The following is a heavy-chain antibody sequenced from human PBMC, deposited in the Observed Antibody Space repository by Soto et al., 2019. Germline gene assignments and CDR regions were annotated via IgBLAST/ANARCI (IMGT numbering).Heavy chain of an antibody. CDR1: GFSLSTRAMC. J-gene: IGHJ4*02. V-gene: IGHV2-70*12. D-gene: IGHD3-10*01. Sequence: VSGPTLVNPTQTLTLTCTFSGFSLSTRAMCVSWIRQSPGKALEWLALINWDDDKYYNTSLKTRLTISKDTSKNQVVLTMTNMDPVDTATYYCARIPGYYGSQSYTFFDYWGPGTLVTVSS. CDR2: INWDDDK. CDR3: ARIPGYYGSQSYTFFDY.